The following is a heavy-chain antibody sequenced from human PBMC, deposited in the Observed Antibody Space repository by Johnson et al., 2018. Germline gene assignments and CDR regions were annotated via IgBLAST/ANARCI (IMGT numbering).Heavy chain of an antibody. CDR1: GFTFSSYS. CDR3: ARGSSDACDI. J-gene: IGHJ3*02. V-gene: IGHV3-21*04. Sequence: VQLVESGGGLVQPGGSLRLSCAASGFTFSSYSINWVRQAPGKGLEWVSSISQSSSFIYYADSVKGRFTISRDNAKNSLYLQMNSLRAEDTAVYYCARGSSDACDIWGQGTMVTVSS. CDR2: ISQSSSFI. D-gene: IGHD6-19*01.